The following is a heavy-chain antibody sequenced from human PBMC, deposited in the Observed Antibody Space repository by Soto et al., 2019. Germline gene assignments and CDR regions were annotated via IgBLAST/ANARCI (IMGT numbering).Heavy chain of an antibody. CDR2: IYSGGST. D-gene: IGHD5-12*01. V-gene: IGHV3-53*01. Sequence: PGGSLRLSCAASGFTVSSNYMSWVRQAPGKGLEWVSVIYSGGSTYYADSVKGRFIISRDNSKSTLYLQMSSLRAEDTAVYYCAKEHSYSGYYYSSAFDFWGQGTQGTSPQ. CDR3: AKEHSYSGYYYSSAFDF. CDR1: GFTVSSNY. J-gene: IGHJ4*02.